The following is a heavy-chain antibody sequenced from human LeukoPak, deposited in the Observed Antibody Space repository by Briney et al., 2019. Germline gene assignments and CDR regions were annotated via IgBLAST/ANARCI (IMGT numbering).Heavy chain of an antibody. CDR1: GFTFSSHG. D-gene: IGHD6-19*01. V-gene: IGHV3-30*03. J-gene: IGHJ5*02. CDR2: ISYDGINK. CDR3: ARLSAVAGTSSWFGP. Sequence: PGGSLRLSCAASGFTFSSHGMHWLRQAPGKGLEWVAVISYDGINKYYADSVKGRFTISRDNAKNSLYLQMNSLRAEDTAVYYCARLSAVAGTSSWFGPWGQGTLVTVSS.